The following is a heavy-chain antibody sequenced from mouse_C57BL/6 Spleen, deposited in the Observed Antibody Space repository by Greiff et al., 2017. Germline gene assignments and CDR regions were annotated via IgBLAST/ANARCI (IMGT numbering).Heavy chain of an antibody. Sequence: VQLQQSGTVLARPGASVKMSCKTSGYTFTSYWMHWVKQRPGQGLEWIGAIYPGNSDTSYNQKFKGKAKLTAVTSASTAYMGLSSLTNEDSAVYYCTRRRDYDQELGWYFDVWGTGTTVTVSS. CDR3: TRRRDYDQELGWYFDV. CDR2: IYPGNSDT. CDR1: GYTFTSYW. V-gene: IGHV1-5*01. J-gene: IGHJ1*03. D-gene: IGHD2-4*01.